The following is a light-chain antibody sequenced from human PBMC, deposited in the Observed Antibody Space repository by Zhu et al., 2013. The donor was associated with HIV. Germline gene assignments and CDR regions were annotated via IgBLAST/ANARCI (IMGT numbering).Light chain of an antibody. CDR1: QSVTSN. CDR2: GAS. CDR3: QQYNNWPPIT. V-gene: IGKV3-15*01. J-gene: IGKJ5*01. Sequence: EVVLTQSPVTLSLSPGDRATLSCRASQSVTSNLAWYQQKPGQALRLLIYGASTRATDIPARFSGSGSGTEFTLTVSSLQSEDFAVYFCQQYNNWPPITFGQGTRLEIK.